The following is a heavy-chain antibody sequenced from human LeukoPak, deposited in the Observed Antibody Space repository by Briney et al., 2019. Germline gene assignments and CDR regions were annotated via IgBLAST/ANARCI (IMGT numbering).Heavy chain of an antibody. CDR2: ISSSSSYI. CDR3: ARDGRGSYYDSSGYLDC. J-gene: IGHJ4*02. Sequence: GGSLRLSCAASGFTFSPYSMNWVRQAPGKGLEWVSSISSSSSYIYYADSVKGRFTISRDNAKNSLYLQMNSLRAEDTAVYYCARDGRGSYYDSSGYLDCWGQGTLVTVSS. D-gene: IGHD3-22*01. V-gene: IGHV3-21*01. CDR1: GFTFSPYS.